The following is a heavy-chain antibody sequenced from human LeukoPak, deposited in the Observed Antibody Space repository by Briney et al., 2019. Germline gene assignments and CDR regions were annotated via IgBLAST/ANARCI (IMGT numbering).Heavy chain of an antibody. CDR2: ISWNSGSI. J-gene: IGHJ2*01. D-gene: IGHD4-23*01. Sequence: GGSLRLSCAASGFTFDDYAMHWVRQAPGKGLEWVSGISWNSGSIGYADSVKGRFTISRDNAKNSLYLQMNSLRAEDTALYYCAKESGVYSGNTRYWYFDLWGRGTRVTVSS. CDR3: AKESGVYSGNTRYWYFDL. CDR1: GFTFDDYA. V-gene: IGHV3-9*01.